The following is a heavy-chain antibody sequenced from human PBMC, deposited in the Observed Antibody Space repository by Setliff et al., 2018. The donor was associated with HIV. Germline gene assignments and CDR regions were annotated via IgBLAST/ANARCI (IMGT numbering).Heavy chain of an antibody. CDR1: GVTFSNYA. J-gene: IGHJ3*02. CDR2: IIPIFGTA. V-gene: IGHV1-69*05. Sequence: ASVKVSCKASGVTFSNYAISWVRQAPGQGLEWMGGIIPIFGTATYAQKFQGRVTITTDESTITAYMELSSLRSEDTAVYYCARDTGQQLVGFDIWGQGTMVTVSS. D-gene: IGHD6-13*01. CDR3: ARDTGQQLVGFDI.